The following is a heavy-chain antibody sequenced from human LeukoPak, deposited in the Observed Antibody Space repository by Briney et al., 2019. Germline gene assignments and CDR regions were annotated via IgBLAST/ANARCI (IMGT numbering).Heavy chain of an antibody. CDR1: GFTFSNYF. CDR3: ARERQNTVIHSGAFDI. D-gene: IGHD2-21*02. V-gene: IGHV3-30-3*01. J-gene: IGHJ3*02. CDR2: IASDGSHT. Sequence: GGSLRLSCAASGFTFSNYFMHWVRQAPGKGLEWVADIASDGSHTFYVESVKGRFTISRDNSKNTLYLQMNSLETEDTAVYFCARERQNTVIHSGAFDIWGQGTMVTVSS.